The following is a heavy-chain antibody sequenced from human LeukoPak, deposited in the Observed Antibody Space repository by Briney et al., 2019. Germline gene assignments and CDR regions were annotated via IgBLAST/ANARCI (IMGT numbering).Heavy chain of an antibody. J-gene: IGHJ4*02. CDR1: GFTFDDYA. CDR3: AKARNHYGDYPYYFDY. V-gene: IGHV3-9*01. CDR2: ISWNSGSI. D-gene: IGHD4-17*01. Sequence: GGSLRLSCAASGFTFDDYAMHWVRQAPGKGLEWVSGISWNSGSIGYADSVKGQFTISRDNAKNSLYLQMNSLRAEDTALYYCAKARNHYGDYPYYFDYWGQGTLVTVSS.